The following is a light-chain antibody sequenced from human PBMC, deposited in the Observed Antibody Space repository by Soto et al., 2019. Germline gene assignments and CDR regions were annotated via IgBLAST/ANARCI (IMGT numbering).Light chain of an antibody. CDR3: QQYGRTPYT. CDR1: QSVSSSY. Sequence: EIVLTQSPGTLSLSPGERATLSCRASQSVSSSYLAWYQHKPGQAPRLLIYGASSRATGIQDRFSGSGSGTDFTLTISRLEPEDFAVYYCQQYGRTPYTFGQGTKLEIK. J-gene: IGKJ2*01. CDR2: GAS. V-gene: IGKV3-20*01.